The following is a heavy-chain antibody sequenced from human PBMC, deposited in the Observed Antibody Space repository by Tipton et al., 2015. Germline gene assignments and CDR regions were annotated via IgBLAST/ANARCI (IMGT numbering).Heavy chain of an antibody. J-gene: IGHJ6*02. CDR2: ISQRDGT. Sequence: TLSLTCTVSGGSISRSSYYWGWIRQTPGKGLEWIGYISQRDGTNYNPSLKSRVTISTDTSKNQFFLTLTSVTAADTAVYFCARDLEHGMAVWGQGTTVTVS. CDR3: ARDLEHGMAV. D-gene: IGHD5-24*01. CDR1: GGSISRSSYY. V-gene: IGHV4-61*01.